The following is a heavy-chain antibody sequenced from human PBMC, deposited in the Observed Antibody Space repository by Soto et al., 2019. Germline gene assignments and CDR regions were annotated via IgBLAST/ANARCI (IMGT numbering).Heavy chain of an antibody. Sequence: GGSLRLSCAASGFTFSDYYMSWIRQAPGKGLEWVSYIGSSDNIIYYADSVKGRFAISRDNAKNSLYLQMNSLRAEDTAVYYCARDLGYYESSGYFDYWGQGTLVTVSS. CDR2: IGSSDNII. V-gene: IGHV3-11*01. D-gene: IGHD3-22*01. J-gene: IGHJ4*02. CDR1: GFTFSDYY. CDR3: ARDLGYYESSGYFDY.